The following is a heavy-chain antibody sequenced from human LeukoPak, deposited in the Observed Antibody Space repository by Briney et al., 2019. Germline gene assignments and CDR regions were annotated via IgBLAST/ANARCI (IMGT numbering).Heavy chain of an antibody. D-gene: IGHD5-12*01. J-gene: IGHJ4*02. V-gene: IGHV3-53*05. CDR1: GFTVSSNY. CDR2: IYSGGST. CDR3: ARSLYSGYVFQTLAENDY. Sequence: GGSLRLSCAASGFTVSSNYMSWVRQAPGKGLEWVSVIYSGGSTYYADSVKGRFTISRDNSKNTLYLQMNSLRAEDTAVYYCARSLYSGYVFQTLAENDYWGQGTLVTVSS.